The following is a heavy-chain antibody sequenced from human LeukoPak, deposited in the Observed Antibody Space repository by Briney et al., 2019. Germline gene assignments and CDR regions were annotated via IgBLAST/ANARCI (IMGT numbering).Heavy chain of an antibody. D-gene: IGHD6-6*01. CDR1: GGSISSGGYY. J-gene: IGHJ4*02. CDR2: IYHSGST. CDR3: ARHSSSSMDY. V-gene: IGHV4-30-2*01. Sequence: SETLSLTCTVSGGSISSGGYYWSWIRQPPGKGLEWIGYIYHSGSTYYNPSLKSRVTISVDRSKNQFSLKLSSVTAADTAVYYRARHSSSSMDYWGQGTLVTVSS.